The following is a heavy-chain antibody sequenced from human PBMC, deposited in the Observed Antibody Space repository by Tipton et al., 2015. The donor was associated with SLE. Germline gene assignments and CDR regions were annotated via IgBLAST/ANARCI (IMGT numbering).Heavy chain of an antibody. CDR2: IVPVFGTT. CDR1: GDTFSSYA. J-gene: IGHJ4*02. CDR3: ARGYYYSSGTYSAFDF. D-gene: IGHD3-10*01. Sequence: QLVQSGAEVKRPGSSVKVSCRASGDTFSSYAVSWVRQAPGQGLEWMGGIVPVFGTTHYAQKFQGRVSITTDESTSTAYMELSSLRSEDTAVYYCARGYYYSSGTYSAFDFWGQGTLVTVSS. V-gene: IGHV1-69*01.